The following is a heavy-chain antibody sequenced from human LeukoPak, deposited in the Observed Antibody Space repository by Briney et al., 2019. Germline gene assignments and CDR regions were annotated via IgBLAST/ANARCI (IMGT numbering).Heavy chain of an antibody. CDR1: GYTFTSYY. Sequence: ASVKVSCKASGYTFTSYYMHWVRQAPGQGLEWMGWISAYNGNTNYAQKLQGRVTMTTDTSTSTAYMELRSLRSDDTAVYYCARGMRRLYDFWSGLPTHFDYWGQGTLVTVSS. CDR2: ISAYNGNT. CDR3: ARGMRRLYDFWSGLPTHFDY. D-gene: IGHD3-3*01. V-gene: IGHV1-18*04. J-gene: IGHJ4*02.